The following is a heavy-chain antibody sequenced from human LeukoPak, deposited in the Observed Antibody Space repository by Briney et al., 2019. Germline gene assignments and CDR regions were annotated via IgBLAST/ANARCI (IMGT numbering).Heavy chain of an antibody. V-gene: IGHV4-39*07. D-gene: IGHD3-16*01. CDR2: IYYSGST. J-gene: IGHJ3*02. CDR3: ARGTEYDYVWGSSPPWAFDI. Sequence: KASETLSLTCTVSGDSISSSSYYWGWIRQPPGKGLEWIGSIYYSGSTYYNPSLKSRVTTSVDRSKNRFSLKLSSVTAADTAVYYCARGTEYDYVWGSSPPWAFDIWGQGTMVTVSS. CDR1: GDSISSSSYY.